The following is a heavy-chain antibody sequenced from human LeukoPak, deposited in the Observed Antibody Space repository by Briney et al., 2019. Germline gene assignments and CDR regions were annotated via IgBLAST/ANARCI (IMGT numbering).Heavy chain of an antibody. CDR1: GGSISSSSYY. Sequence: SETLSLTCTVSGGSISSSSYYWGWLRQPPGKGLDWIGSIYYSGSTYYNPALKSRLTISVDTSKNQFSLQLSSVPAADTAVYYCARDLWVYRGSRAVDEPSYYFDYWGQGTLVTVSS. V-gene: IGHV4-39*07. CDR3: ARDLWVYRGSRAVDEPSYYFDY. CDR2: IYYSGST. D-gene: IGHD1-26*01. J-gene: IGHJ4*02.